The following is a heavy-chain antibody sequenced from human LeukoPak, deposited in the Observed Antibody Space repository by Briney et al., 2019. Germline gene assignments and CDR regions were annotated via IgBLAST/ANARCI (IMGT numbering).Heavy chain of an antibody. V-gene: IGHV4-39*01. CDR2: IYHTGTT. D-gene: IGHD2-15*01. Sequence: SETLSLTCNVSGGSISDTSYCWGWIRQPPGKGLEWIGSIYHTGTTYYSPSLKSRVTISVHTSKNQFSLKLSSVTAADTAVYYCARQECNGGSCYSRAIWFDPWGQGTLVTVSS. CDR1: GGSISDTSYC. J-gene: IGHJ5*02. CDR3: ARQECNGGSCYSRAIWFDP.